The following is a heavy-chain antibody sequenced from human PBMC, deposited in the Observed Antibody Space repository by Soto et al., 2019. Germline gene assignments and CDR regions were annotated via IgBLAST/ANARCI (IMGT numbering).Heavy chain of an antibody. Sequence: QVQLQESGPGLVKPSETLSLTCTVSGGSISGYFWSWIRQPPGKEPEWIGYISYRGKTNYNPSIXXXXXXXLVTSXXXXXXXXXXVTASXXXXXXXXXXERSKEGXXXXXXXXWG. CDR3: XXXERSKEGXXXXXXXX. CDR1: GGSISGYF. CDR2: ISYRGKT. J-gene: IGHJ1*01. D-gene: IGHD2-21*02. V-gene: IGHV4-59*01.